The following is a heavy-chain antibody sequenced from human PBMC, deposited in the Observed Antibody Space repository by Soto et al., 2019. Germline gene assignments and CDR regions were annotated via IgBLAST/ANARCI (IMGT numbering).Heavy chain of an antibody. CDR3: AREKVSSGYPD. V-gene: IGHV1-8*01. Sequence: ASVKVSCKASGYTLPSYDINWVRQATGQGLEWMGWMNPNSGNTAYAQKFQGRVTMTRNTSISTAYMELSSLRSEDTAVYYCAREKVSSGYPDWGQGTLVTVSS. J-gene: IGHJ4*02. CDR2: MNPNSGNT. D-gene: IGHD3-22*01. CDR1: GYTLPSYD.